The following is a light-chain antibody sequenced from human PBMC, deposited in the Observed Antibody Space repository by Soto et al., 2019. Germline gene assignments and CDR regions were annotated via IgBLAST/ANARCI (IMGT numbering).Light chain of an antibody. Sequence: DIQMTQSPSSLPASVGDRVTITCQASQDINNFLNWYHQKPGKAPKLLIYDVSNLEAGVPSRFSGSASGAHFTFTITSLQPEDFATYYCQQYHHVPYTCGQGTKVEIK. CDR3: QQYHHVPYT. CDR2: DVS. V-gene: IGKV1-33*01. CDR1: QDINNF. J-gene: IGKJ2*01.